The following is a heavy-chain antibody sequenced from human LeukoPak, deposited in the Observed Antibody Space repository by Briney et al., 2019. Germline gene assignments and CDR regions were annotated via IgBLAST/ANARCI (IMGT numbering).Heavy chain of an antibody. CDR1: GFTFSGSA. V-gene: IGHV3-73*01. D-gene: IGHD4-17*01. Sequence: GGSLRLSCAASGFTFSGSAMHWVRQASGKGLEWVGRIRSKANSYATAYAASVKGRFTISRDDSKNTAYLQMNSLRAEDTAVYYCANPPTVTKTRFDSWGQGTLVTVSS. CDR3: ANPPTVTKTRFDS. J-gene: IGHJ5*01. CDR2: IRSKANSYAT.